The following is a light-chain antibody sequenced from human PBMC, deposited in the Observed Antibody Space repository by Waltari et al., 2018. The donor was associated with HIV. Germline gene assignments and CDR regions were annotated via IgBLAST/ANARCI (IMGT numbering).Light chain of an antibody. J-gene: IGLJ3*02. CDR3: AVWDDDLNTCL. CDR2: SNN. Sequence: QSVLTQPPSASGTPGQRVTISCSGSSSNIGSNTVNWYQQLPGTAPKLLIYSNNQRPSGVPDRFSGSRSGTTASLVISVLQSEDEAEYYCAVWDDDLNTCLFGGGTKLTVL. V-gene: IGLV1-44*01. CDR1: SSNIGSNT.